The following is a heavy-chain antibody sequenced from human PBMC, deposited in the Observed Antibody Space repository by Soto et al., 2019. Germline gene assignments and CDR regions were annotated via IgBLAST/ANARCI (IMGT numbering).Heavy chain of an antibody. Sequence: GASVKVSCKASGGTFSSYAISWVRQAPGQGLEWMGGIIPIFGTANYAQKFQGRVTITADESTSTAYMELSSLRSEDTAVYYCARVLYPNRGLAVAEDTQTGRVYYYYGMDVWGQGLTVTVSS. CDR3: ARVLYPNRGLAVAEDTQTGRVYYYYGMDV. CDR2: IIPIFGTA. J-gene: IGHJ6*02. D-gene: IGHD3-9*01. CDR1: GGTFSSYA. V-gene: IGHV1-69*13.